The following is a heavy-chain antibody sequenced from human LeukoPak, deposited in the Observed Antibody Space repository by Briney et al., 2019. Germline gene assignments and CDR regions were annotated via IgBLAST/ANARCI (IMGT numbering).Heavy chain of an antibody. CDR2: IYYSGST. CDR3: AGITYYYDSSGYQNDY. Sequence: SETLSLTCTVSGGSISSYYWSWIRQPPGKGLEWIGYIYYSGSTNYNPSLKSRVTISVDTSKNQFSLKLSSVTAADTAVYYCAGITYYYDSSGYQNDYWGQGTLVTVSS. V-gene: IGHV4-59*01. CDR1: GGSISSYY. J-gene: IGHJ4*02. D-gene: IGHD3-22*01.